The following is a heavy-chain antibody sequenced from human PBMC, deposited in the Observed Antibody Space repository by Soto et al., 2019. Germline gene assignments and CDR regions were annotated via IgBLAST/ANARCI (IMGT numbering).Heavy chain of an antibody. V-gene: IGHV3-21*01. CDR2: ISSSSSYI. CDR1: GFTFSSYS. Sequence: EVQLVESGGGLVKPGGSLRLSCAASGFTFSSYSMNWVRQAPGKGLEWVSSISSSSSYIYYADSVKGRFTISRANAKNSLYLQMNSLRAEDTAVYYCARGGLITMLVEGLRHAFDIWGQGTMVTVSS. CDR3: ARGGLITMLVEGLRHAFDI. D-gene: IGHD3-10*02. J-gene: IGHJ3*02.